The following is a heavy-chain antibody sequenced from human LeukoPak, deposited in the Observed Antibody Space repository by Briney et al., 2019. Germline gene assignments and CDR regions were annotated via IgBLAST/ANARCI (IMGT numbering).Heavy chain of an antibody. V-gene: IGHV3-7*05. CDR1: GSTFSSHW. CDR2: IQQDGRQK. D-gene: IGHD2-2*01. Sequence: GGSLRLSCAAPGSTFSSHWLSWVRQAPGRGLEWVANIQQDGRQKYYVDSVKGRFTISRDNAKNSLYLEMNSLRAEDTAVYYCARAYCSGSSCYAGGFDYWGQGTLVTVSS. J-gene: IGHJ4*02. CDR3: ARAYCSGSSCYAGGFDY.